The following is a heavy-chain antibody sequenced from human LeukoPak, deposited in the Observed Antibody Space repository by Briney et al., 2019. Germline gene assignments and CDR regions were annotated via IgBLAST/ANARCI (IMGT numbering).Heavy chain of an antibody. CDR3: AKDMGGVVPAAPNPYGMDV. V-gene: IGHV3-30*04. D-gene: IGHD2-2*01. Sequence: QSGGSLRLSCAASRFTFSSYAMHWVRQAPGKGLEWVAVISLDGSNKYYADSVKGRFTISRDNSKNTLYLQMNSLRAEDTAVYYCAKDMGGVVPAAPNPYGMDVWGQGTTVTVSS. CDR1: RFTFSSYA. J-gene: IGHJ6*02. CDR2: ISLDGSNK.